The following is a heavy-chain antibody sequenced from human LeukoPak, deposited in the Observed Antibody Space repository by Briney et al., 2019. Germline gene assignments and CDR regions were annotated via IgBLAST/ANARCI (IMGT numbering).Heavy chain of an antibody. D-gene: IGHD2/OR15-2a*01. Sequence: SETLSLTCTVSGGSISSGGYYWSWIRQHPGKGLEWIGYIYYSGSTYYNPSLKSRVTISVDTSKTQFSLKLSSVTAADTAVYYCASRDYFSRGEDYWGQGTLVTVSS. CDR1: GGSISSGGYY. CDR2: IYYSGST. J-gene: IGHJ4*02. CDR3: ASRDYFSRGEDY. V-gene: IGHV4-31*03.